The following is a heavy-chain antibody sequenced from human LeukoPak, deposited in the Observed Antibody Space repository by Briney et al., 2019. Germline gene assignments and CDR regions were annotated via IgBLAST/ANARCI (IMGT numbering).Heavy chain of an antibody. D-gene: IGHD4-11*01. CDR3: ARSGNYGVNWFDP. J-gene: IGHJ5*01. Sequence: GGSLRLSCAASGFIFSSYAMSWVRQAPGKGLEWVSTISGSGGSTYYADSVKGRFTISRDNAENSLYLQMNSLRAEDTAVYYCARSGNYGVNWFDPWGQGTLVTVSS. V-gene: IGHV3-23*01. CDR1: GFIFSSYA. CDR2: ISGSGGST.